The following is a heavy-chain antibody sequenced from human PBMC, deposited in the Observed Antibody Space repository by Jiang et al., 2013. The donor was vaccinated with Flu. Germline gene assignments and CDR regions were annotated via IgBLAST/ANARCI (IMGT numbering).Heavy chain of an antibody. Sequence: GPGLVKPSETLSLTCTVSGGSISSSSYYWGWIRQPPGKGLEWIGSIYYSGSTYYNPSLKSRVTISVDTSKNQFSLKVSSVTAADTAVYYCARSVAAAGTCFDYWGQGTLVTVSS. CDR3: ARSVAAAGTCFDY. V-gene: IGHV4-39*01. J-gene: IGHJ4*02. CDR2: IYYSGST. D-gene: IGHD6-13*01. CDR1: GGSISSSSYY.